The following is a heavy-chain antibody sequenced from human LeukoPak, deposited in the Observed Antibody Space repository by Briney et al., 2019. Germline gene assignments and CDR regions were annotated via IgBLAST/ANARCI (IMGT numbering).Heavy chain of an antibody. D-gene: IGHD3-22*01. CDR1: GGSISSSSYY. CDR2: IYYSGST. Sequence: SETLSLTCTVSGGSISSSSYYWGWIRRPPGKGLEWIGSIYYSGSTYYNPSLKSRVTISVDTSKNRFSLKLSSVTAADTAVYYCARDELVVVVDWGQGTLVTVSS. V-gene: IGHV4-39*07. J-gene: IGHJ4*02. CDR3: ARDELVVVVD.